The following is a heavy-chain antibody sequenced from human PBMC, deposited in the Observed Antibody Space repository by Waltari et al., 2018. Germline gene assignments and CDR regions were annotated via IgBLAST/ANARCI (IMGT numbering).Heavy chain of an antibody. CDR1: GYSISSGYY. CDR3: ARGYCSGGSCYQDAFDI. V-gene: IGHV4-38-2*01. J-gene: IGHJ3*02. D-gene: IGHD2-15*01. CDR2: IYHSGST. Sequence: QVQLQESGPGLVKPSETLSLTCAVSGYSISSGYYWGWIRQPPGKGLEWIGSIYHSGSTYYNPSLKSRVTISVDTSKNQFSLKLSSVTAADTAVYYCARGYCSGGSCYQDAFDIWGQGTMVTVSS.